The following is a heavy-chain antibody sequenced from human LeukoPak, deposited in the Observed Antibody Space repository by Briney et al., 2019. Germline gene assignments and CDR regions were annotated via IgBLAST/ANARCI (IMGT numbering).Heavy chain of an antibody. CDR1: GFTVSSNY. V-gene: IGHV3-66*01. D-gene: IGHD3-10*01. J-gene: IGHJ4*02. CDR3: ARDTFGELDY. Sequence: GGSLRLSCAASGFTVSSNYMSWVRQAPGKGLEWVSVIYTGGTTYYADSVKGRFTISRDNSKNTLYLQMNSLRVEDTAVYYCARDTFGELDYWAREPWSPSPQ. CDR2: IYTGGTT.